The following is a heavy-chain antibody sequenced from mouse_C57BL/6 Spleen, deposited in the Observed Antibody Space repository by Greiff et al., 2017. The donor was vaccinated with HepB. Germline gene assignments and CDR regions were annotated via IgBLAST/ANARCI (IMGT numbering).Heavy chain of an antibody. D-gene: IGHD1-1*01. J-gene: IGHJ1*03. CDR2: ISDGGSYT. V-gene: IGHV5-4*01. CDR1: GFTFSSYA. CDR3: ARDPCITTGYFDV. Sequence: EVQGVESGGGLVKPGGSLKLSCAASGFTFSSYAMSWVRQTPEKRLEWVATISDGGSYTYYPDNVKGRFTISRDNAKNNLYLQMSHLKSEDTAMYYCARDPCITTGYFDVWGTGTTVTVSS.